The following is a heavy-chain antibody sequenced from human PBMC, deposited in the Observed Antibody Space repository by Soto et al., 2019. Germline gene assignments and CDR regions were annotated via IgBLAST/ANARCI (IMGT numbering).Heavy chain of an antibody. CDR1: GGTFSSYA. D-gene: IGHD2-15*01. J-gene: IGHJ6*02. CDR3: ARLVVDEDNYYYGMDV. CDR2: IIPIFGTA. Sequence: QAQLVQSGAEVKKPGSSVKVSCKATGGTFSSYAISWVRQAPGQGLEWMGGIIPIFGTANYAQKFQGRVTITADESTSTAYIELSSLRYEDTAVYYCARLVVDEDNYYYGMDVWGQGTKVTVSS. V-gene: IGHV1-69*01.